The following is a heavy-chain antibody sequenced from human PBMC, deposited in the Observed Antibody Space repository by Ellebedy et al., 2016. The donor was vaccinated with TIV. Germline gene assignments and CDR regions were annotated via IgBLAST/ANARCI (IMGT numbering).Heavy chain of an antibody. CDR3: TTDGAGSGWD. Sequence: GESLKISXAASGVTVSNNYMSWVRQAPGKGLEWVGRIKSKTDGGTTDYAAPVKGRFTISRDDSKNTLYLQMNSLKTEDTAVYYCTTDGAGSGWDWGQGTLVTVSS. D-gene: IGHD6-19*01. V-gene: IGHV3-15*01. CDR1: GVTVSNNY. CDR2: IKSKTDGGTT. J-gene: IGHJ4*02.